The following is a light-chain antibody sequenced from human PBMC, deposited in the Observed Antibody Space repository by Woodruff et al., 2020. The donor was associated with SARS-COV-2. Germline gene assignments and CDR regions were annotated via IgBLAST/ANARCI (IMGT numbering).Light chain of an antibody. V-gene: IGLV2-23*01. J-gene: IGLJ3*02. CDR2: DGS. Sequence: KAPKLMIYDGSNRPSGVSNRFSGSKSGNTASLTISGLQAEDEADYYCCSYAGRVFGGGTKLTVL. CDR3: CSYAGRV.